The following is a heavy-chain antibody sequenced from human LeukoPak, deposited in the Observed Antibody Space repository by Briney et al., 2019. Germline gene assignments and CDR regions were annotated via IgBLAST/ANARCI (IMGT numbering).Heavy chain of an antibody. CDR2: IRYDGTNK. CDR1: GFTFSSYG. CDR3: AKYLHSSSQLNLPHFDY. V-gene: IGHV3-30*02. Sequence: GSLRLSCAASGFTFSSYGMHWVRQAPGRGLEWVAFIRYDGTNKYYADFVKGRFTISRDNSKNTLYLQMNSLTTEDTAVYYCAKYLHSSSQLNLPHFDYWGQGTLVTVSS. D-gene: IGHD6-6*01. J-gene: IGHJ4*02.